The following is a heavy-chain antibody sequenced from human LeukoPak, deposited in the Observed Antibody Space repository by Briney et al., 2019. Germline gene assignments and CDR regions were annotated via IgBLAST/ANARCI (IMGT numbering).Heavy chain of an antibody. CDR1: GYTFTGYY. Sequence: ASVKVSCKASGYTFTGYYMHWVRQAPGQGPEWMGWINPNSGGTKYAQKFQGRVTMTRDTSISTVYMQLSSLRSDDTAVYYCARVYGSGSYSKYYFDYWGQGTLVSVSS. CDR2: INPNSGGT. J-gene: IGHJ4*02. V-gene: IGHV1-2*02. D-gene: IGHD3-10*01. CDR3: ARVYGSGSYSKYYFDY.